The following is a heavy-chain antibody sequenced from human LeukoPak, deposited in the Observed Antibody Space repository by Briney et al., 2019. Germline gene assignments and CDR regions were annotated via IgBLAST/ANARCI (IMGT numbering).Heavy chain of an antibody. CDR2: ISSSSGTI. Sequence: PGGSLRLSCAASEFTFSSYSMNWVRQAPGKGLEWVSYISSSSGTIYYADSVKGRFTISRDNAKNSLYLQMNSLRAEDTAVYYCARDRYSDSSDYPYYFDYWGQGTLVTVSS. CDR3: ARDRYSDSSDYPYYFDY. CDR1: EFTFSSYS. J-gene: IGHJ4*02. D-gene: IGHD3-22*01. V-gene: IGHV3-48*01.